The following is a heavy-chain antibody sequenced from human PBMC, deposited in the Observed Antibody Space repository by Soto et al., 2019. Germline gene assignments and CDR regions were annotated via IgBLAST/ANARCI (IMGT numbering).Heavy chain of an antibody. V-gene: IGHV1-18*04. CDR3: ARGPRYCSTTSCFSGVTWFDP. CDR2: ISSYNGNT. D-gene: IGHD2-2*01. J-gene: IGHJ5*02. Sequence: ASVKVSCKASGYTFTSYGISWVRQAPGQGREWMGWISSYNGNTNYAQKVQGRVTMTTDKSTSTTYMELRSLRSDDTAVYYCARGPRYCSTTSCFSGVTWFDPWGQGTLVTVSS. CDR1: GYTFTSYG.